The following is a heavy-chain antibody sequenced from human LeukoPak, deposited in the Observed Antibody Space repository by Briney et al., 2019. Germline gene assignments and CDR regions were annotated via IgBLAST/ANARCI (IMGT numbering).Heavy chain of an antibody. Sequence: GGPLRLSCAASGFTFSSYSMNWVRQAPGKGLEWVSYISSSSSTIYYADSVKGRFTISRDNAKNSLYLQMNSLRAEDTAVYYCARDRSSSWYSNPNYWGQGTLVTVSS. CDR3: ARDRSSSWYSNPNY. CDR1: GFTFSSYS. CDR2: ISSSSSTI. J-gene: IGHJ4*02. D-gene: IGHD6-13*01. V-gene: IGHV3-48*01.